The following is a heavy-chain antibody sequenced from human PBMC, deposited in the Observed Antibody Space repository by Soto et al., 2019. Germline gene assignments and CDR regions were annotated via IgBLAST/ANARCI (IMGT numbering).Heavy chain of an antibody. J-gene: IGHJ6*03. CDR2: IKQGGSEK. Sequence: GGSLRLSCAASGFTFSSYWMSWVRQAPGKGLEWVANIKQGGSEKYYVDSVKGRFTISRDNAKNSLYLQMNSLRAEDTAVYYCARDLGKCGGDCYYMDVWGKGTTVTVSS. CDR3: ARDLGKCGGDCYYMDV. CDR1: GFTFSSYW. D-gene: IGHD2-21*01. V-gene: IGHV3-7*01.